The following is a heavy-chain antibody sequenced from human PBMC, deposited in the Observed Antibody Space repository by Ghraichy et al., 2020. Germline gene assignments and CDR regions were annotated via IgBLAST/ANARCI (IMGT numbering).Heavy chain of an antibody. J-gene: IGHJ4*02. CDR1: GASFSGYY. Sequence: SETLSLTCAVYGASFSGYYWSWIRQPPGKGLEWIGEINHSGSSSYNPSLKSRVTISVDTSKNQFSLKLSSVTAADTAIYYCASLDDANGYSDYWGQGTLVTVSS. D-gene: IGHD3-22*01. CDR3: ASLDDANGYSDY. CDR2: INHSGSS. V-gene: IGHV4-34*01.